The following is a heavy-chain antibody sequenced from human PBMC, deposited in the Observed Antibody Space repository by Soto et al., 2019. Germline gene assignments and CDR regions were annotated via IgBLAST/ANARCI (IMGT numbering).Heavy chain of an antibody. CDR2: ISWNSGSI. D-gene: IGHD3-10*01. V-gene: IGHV3-9*01. Sequence: EVQLVESGGGLVQPGRSLRLSCAASGFTFDDYAMHWVRQAPGKGLEWVSGISWNSGSIGYADSVKGRFTISRDNAKNXLYLQMNSLRAEDTALYYCAKDWALGDGEQFYFDYWGQGTLVTVSS. CDR1: GFTFDDYA. CDR3: AKDWALGDGEQFYFDY. J-gene: IGHJ4*02.